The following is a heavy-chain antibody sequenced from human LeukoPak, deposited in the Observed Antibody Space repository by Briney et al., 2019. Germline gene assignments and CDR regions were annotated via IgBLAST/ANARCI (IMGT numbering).Heavy chain of an antibody. Sequence: GGSLRLSCAASGFTFSSYSMNWVRQAPGKGLEWVSSISSSSSYIYYADSVKGRFTISRDNSKNTLYLQMNSLRAEDTAVYYCAKQAPNTVALDYWGQGTLVTVSS. CDR2: ISSSSSYI. J-gene: IGHJ4*02. V-gene: IGHV3-21*01. D-gene: IGHD4-23*01. CDR3: AKQAPNTVALDY. CDR1: GFTFSSYS.